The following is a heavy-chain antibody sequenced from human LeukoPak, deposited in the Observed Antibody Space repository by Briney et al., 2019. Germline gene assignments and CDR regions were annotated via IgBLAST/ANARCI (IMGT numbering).Heavy chain of an antibody. J-gene: IGHJ4*02. CDR1: GFTFDNYA. CDR2: ISWNSGST. CDR3: AKDVSLGFCSGGSCSVHFDY. Sequence: GGSLRLSCAASGFTFDNYAMHWGRQAPGKGVEWGSGISWNSGSTVYVASVKGRFTISRDNAKNSLYLQMDSLRAEDMALYYCAKDVSLGFCSGGSCSVHFDYWGQGTLVTVSS. D-gene: IGHD2-15*01. V-gene: IGHV3-9*03.